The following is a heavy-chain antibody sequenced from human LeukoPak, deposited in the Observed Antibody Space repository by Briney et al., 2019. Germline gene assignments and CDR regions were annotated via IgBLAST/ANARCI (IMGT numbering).Heavy chain of an antibody. CDR3: ARENSDAFDI. CDR1: GYSISSSYY. D-gene: IGHD1-7*01. V-gene: IGHV4-38-2*02. J-gene: IGHJ3*02. CDR2: IYHSGST. Sequence: PSETLSLTCAVSGYSISSSYYWGWIRQPPGKGLEWIGTIYHSGSTHYNPSLKSRVTLSVDTSKNQFSLKLRSVTAADTAVYYCARENSDAFDIWGQGTMVTVSS.